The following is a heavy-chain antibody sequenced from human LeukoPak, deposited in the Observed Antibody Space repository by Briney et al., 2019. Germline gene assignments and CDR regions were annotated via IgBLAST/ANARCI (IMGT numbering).Heavy chain of an antibody. CDR3: ASPHSYQLPTPASYGMDV. Sequence: GGSLRLSCAASGFTFSSYAMSWVRQAPGKGLEWVSAISGSGGSTYYADSVRGRFTISRDNSKNTLYLQMNSLRAEDTAVYYCASPHSYQLPTPASYGMDVWGQGTTVTVSS. CDR1: GFTFSSYA. V-gene: IGHV3-23*01. D-gene: IGHD2-2*01. CDR2: ISGSGGST. J-gene: IGHJ6*02.